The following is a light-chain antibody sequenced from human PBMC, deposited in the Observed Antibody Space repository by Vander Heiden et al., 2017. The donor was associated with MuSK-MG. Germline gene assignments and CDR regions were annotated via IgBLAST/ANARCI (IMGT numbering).Light chain of an antibody. CDR2: RHN. V-gene: IGLV1-47*01. CDR3: AAWDDSRSGWV. J-gene: IGLJ3*02. CDR1: SSNIGSNY. Sequence: QSVLTQPPSASGTPGQRVTIACSGSSSNIGSNYVYGYPQLPGTAPKLLIYRHNQRPSGVPDRFSVSKSGTSASLAISGLRSEDEADYYCAAWDDSRSGWVFGGGTKLTVL.